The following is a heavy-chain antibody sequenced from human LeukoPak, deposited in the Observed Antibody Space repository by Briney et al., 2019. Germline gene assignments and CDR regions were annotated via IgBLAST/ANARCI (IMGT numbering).Heavy chain of an antibody. Sequence: SETLSLTCTVSGGSISSYYWSWIRQPAGKGLEWIGRIYTSGSTNYNPSLKSRVTMSVDTSKNQFSLKLSSVTAADTAVYYCARGVPAAILEWFDPWGQGTLVTVSS. CDR3: ARGVPAAILEWFDP. D-gene: IGHD2-2*02. CDR2: IYTSGST. V-gene: IGHV4-4*07. J-gene: IGHJ5*02. CDR1: GGSISSYY.